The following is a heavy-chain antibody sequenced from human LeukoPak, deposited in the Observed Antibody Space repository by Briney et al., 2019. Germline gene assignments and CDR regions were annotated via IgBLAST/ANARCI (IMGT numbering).Heavy chain of an antibody. CDR1: GGSFSGYY. CDR3: ASGYYGSGSRPALLYYYYGMDV. CDR2: INHSGST. V-gene: IGHV4-34*01. D-gene: IGHD3-10*01. J-gene: IGHJ6*02. Sequence: SETLSLTCAVYGGSFSGYYWGWIRQPPGKGLEWIGEINHSGSTNYNPSLKSRVTISVDTSKNQFSLKLSSVTAADTAVYYYASGYYGSGSRPALLYYYYGMDVWGQGTTVTVSS.